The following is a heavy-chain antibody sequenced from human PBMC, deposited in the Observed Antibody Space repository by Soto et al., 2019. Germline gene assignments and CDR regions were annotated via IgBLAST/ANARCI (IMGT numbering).Heavy chain of an antibody. Sequence: SGPTLVNPTQTLTLTCTFSGFSLSTSGMCVSWIRQPPGKALEWLARIDWDDDKYYSTSLKTRLTISKDTSKNQVVLTMTNMDPVDTATYYCAGVVVTDFYYSGMDVWGQGTTVTVSS. D-gene: IGHD2-21*02. CDR2: IDWDDDK. V-gene: IGHV2-70*11. J-gene: IGHJ6*02. CDR1: GFSLSTSGMC. CDR3: AGVVVTDFYYSGMDV.